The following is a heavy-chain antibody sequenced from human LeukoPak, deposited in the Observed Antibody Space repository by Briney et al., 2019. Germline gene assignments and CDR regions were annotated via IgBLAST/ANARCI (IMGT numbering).Heavy chain of an antibody. J-gene: IGHJ3*02. V-gene: IGHV1-18*01. CDR2: ISAYNGNT. CDR1: GYTFTSYG. Sequence: ASVKVSCKASGYTFTSYGISWVRQAPGQGLEWMGWISAYNGNTNYAQKFQGRVTMTRDTSTSTVYMELSSLRSEDTAVYYCARVRAAGPRDAFDIWGQGTMVTVSS. CDR3: ARVRAAGPRDAFDI. D-gene: IGHD6-13*01.